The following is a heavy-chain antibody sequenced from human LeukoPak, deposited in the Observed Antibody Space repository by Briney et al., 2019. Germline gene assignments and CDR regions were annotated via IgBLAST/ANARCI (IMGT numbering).Heavy chain of an antibody. V-gene: IGHV4-39*01. Sequence: TASETLSLTCTVSGGSISSSSYYWGWIRQPPGKGLEWIGSIYYSGSTYYNPSLKSRVTISVDTSKNQFSLKLSSVTAADTAVYYCARQACGGDCYPRGPNWFDPWGQGTLVTVSS. CDR3: ARQACGGDCYPRGPNWFDP. CDR1: GGSISSSSYY. D-gene: IGHD2-21*02. CDR2: IYYSGST. J-gene: IGHJ5*02.